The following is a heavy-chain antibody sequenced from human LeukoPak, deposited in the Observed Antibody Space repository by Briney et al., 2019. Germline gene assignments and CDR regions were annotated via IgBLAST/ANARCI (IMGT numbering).Heavy chain of an antibody. CDR1: GYTFTSYD. CDR2: MNPNSGTT. V-gene: IGHV1-8*01. Sequence: ASVKVSCKASGYTFTSYDMNWVRQASGQGLEWMGWMNPNSGTTGYAQKFQGRVTMTRNTSISTAYMELSSLRSEDTAVYYCARRTGYYNYMDVWGKGTTVTVSS. J-gene: IGHJ6*03. CDR3: ARRTGYYNYMDV. D-gene: IGHD2-8*02.